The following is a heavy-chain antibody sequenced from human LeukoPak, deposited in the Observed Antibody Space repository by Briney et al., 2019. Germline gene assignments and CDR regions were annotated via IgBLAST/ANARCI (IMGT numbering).Heavy chain of an antibody. V-gene: IGHV3-23*01. Sequence: GGSPRLSCAASGFTFRSYAIYWVRQAPGKGLEWVSGISGSGGDTYFADSVKGRFTISRDNSKNTVFLQMDSPRAEDTAVYYCAKTTAGYSSGRYPGWPIDYWGQGTPVTVSS. CDR3: AKTTAGYSSGRYPGWPIDY. D-gene: IGHD6-19*01. J-gene: IGHJ4*02. CDR2: ISGSGGDT. CDR1: GFTFRSYA.